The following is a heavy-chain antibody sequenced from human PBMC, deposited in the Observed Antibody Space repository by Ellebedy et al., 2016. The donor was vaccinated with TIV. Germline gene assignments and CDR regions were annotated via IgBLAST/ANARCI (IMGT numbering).Heavy chain of an antibody. V-gene: IGHV3-7*03. J-gene: IGHJ6*02. CDR1: GFTFSTYS. CDR2: IKQDGSEK. Sequence: GESLKISCAASGFTFSTYSMNWVRQASGKGLEWVANIKQDGSEKYYVDSVKGRFTISRDNAKKSLYLQMNSLRAEDTAVYYCARQYDFWSGYYLHYYYGMDVWGQGTTVTVSS. D-gene: IGHD3-3*01. CDR3: ARQYDFWSGYYLHYYYGMDV.